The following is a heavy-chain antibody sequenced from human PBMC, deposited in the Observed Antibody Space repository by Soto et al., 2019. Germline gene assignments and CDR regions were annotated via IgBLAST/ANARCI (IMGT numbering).Heavy chain of an antibody. CDR2: IYRTGST. Sequence: XGTLSLTCAVSGGSFTSNNWWTCVRQPPGQGLEWIGEIYRTGSTNYNPSLKSRVTISLDKSENQFSLKVTSLTAADTAVYYCASRDPGTSVDYWGQGTLVTVSS. CDR3: ASRDPGTSVDY. CDR1: GGSFTSNNW. J-gene: IGHJ4*02. D-gene: IGHD1-7*01. V-gene: IGHV4-4*02.